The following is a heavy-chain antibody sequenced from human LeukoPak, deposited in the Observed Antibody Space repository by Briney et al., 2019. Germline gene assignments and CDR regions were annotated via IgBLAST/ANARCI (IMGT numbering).Heavy chain of an antibody. CDR1: GFTFSSYA. Sequence: GGSLRLSCAASGFTFSSYAMHWVRQAPGKGLEWVAVISYDGSNKYYADSVKGRFTISRDNSKNTLYLQMNSLRDEDTAVYYCARDPSNYYYYYGMDVWGQGTTVTVSS. CDR2: ISYDGSNK. J-gene: IGHJ6*02. V-gene: IGHV3-30-3*01. CDR3: ARDPSNYYYYYGMDV. D-gene: IGHD4-11*01.